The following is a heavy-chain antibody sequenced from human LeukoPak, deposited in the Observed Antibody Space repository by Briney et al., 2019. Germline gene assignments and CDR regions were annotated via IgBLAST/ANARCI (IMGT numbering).Heavy chain of an antibody. CDR3: AKEHMVRGVIGAFDI. CDR2: ISSSGSTI. V-gene: IGHV3-48*03. D-gene: IGHD3-10*01. J-gene: IGHJ3*02. Sequence: GGSLRLSCAASGFTFSSYEMNWVRQAPGKGLEWVSYISSSGSTIYYADSVKGRFTISRDNAKNSLYLQMNSLRAEDTAVYYCAKEHMVRGVIGAFDIWGQGTMVTVSS. CDR1: GFTFSSYE.